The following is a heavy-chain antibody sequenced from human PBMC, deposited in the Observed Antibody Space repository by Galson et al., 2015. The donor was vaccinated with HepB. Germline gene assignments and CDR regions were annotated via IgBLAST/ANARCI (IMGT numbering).Heavy chain of an antibody. D-gene: IGHD3-9*01. CDR3: ARCPENVPGYYFDY. V-gene: IGHV3-53*01. J-gene: IGHJ4*02. CDR1: GFTVSSNY. CDR2: FYSGGAA. Sequence: SLRLSCAASGFTVSSNYMTWVRQAPGQGLEWGSVFYSGGAAYYADSVKGRFTISRDNFKNTVSLQMNSLRAEDTAVYYCARCPENVPGYYFDYWGQGTLVTVSS.